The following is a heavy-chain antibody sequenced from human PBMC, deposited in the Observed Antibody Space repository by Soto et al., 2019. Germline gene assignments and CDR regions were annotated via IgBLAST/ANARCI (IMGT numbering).Heavy chain of an antibody. CDR2: ISYDGSNK. CDR3: AKDQGSSGHYGMDV. D-gene: IGHD6-6*01. CDR1: GFTFSSYG. Sequence: GGSLRLSCAASGFTFSSYGMHWVRQAPGKGLEWVAVISYDGSNKYYADSVKGRFTISRDNSKNTLYLQMNSLRAEDTAVYYCAKDQGSSGHYGMDVSGQGTTVTVSS. V-gene: IGHV3-30*18. J-gene: IGHJ6*02.